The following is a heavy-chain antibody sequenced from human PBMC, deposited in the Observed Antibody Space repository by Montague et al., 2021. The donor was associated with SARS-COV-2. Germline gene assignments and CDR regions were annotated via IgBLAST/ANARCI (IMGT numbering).Heavy chain of an antibody. CDR1: GDSVSNYRYY. J-gene: IGHJ5*02. V-gene: IGHV4-39*01. D-gene: IGHD3-10*01. Sequence: SETLSLTCTVSGDSVSNYRYYWSWLRQAPGKDLVWSGTIYVLGNNYYSPSLKSRVTMSVDTSKNQLSLRATAVTASDTAIYYCDRSAMIRGVFTYWFDPWGQGTLVTVSS. CDR2: IYVLGNN. CDR3: DRSAMIRGVFTYWFDP.